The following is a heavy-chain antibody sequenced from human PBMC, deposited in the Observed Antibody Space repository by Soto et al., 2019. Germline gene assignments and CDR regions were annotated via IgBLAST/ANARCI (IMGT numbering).Heavy chain of an antibody. CDR2: IGTAGDT. CDR3: ARARSPNYDILTGYYDY. CDR1: GFTFSSYD. Sequence: GGSLRLSCAASGFTFSSYDMHWVRQATGKGLEWVSAIGTAGDTYYPGSVKGRFTISRENAKNSLYLQMNSLRAGDTAVYYCARARSPNYDILTGYYDYWGQGTLVTVSS. D-gene: IGHD3-9*01. V-gene: IGHV3-13*01. J-gene: IGHJ4*02.